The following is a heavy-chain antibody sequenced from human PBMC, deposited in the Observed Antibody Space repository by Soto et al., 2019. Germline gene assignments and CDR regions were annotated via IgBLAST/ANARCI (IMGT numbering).Heavy chain of an antibody. CDR3: AREDTRWGLLRCAFDS. Sequence: GGSLRLSCAASGFTFSSYSMNWVRQAPGKGLEWVSSISSSSSYIYYADSVKGRFTISRDNAKNSLYLQMNSLRAEDTAVYYCAREDTRWGLLRCAFDSWGQGTMVTVSS. D-gene: IGHD1-26*01. CDR1: GFTFSSYS. CDR2: ISSSSSYI. V-gene: IGHV3-21*01. J-gene: IGHJ3*02.